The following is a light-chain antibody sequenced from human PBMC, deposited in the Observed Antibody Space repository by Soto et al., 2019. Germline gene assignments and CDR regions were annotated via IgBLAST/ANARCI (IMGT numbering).Light chain of an antibody. CDR3: QQYGSSPQT. CDR2: DAS. J-gene: IGKJ1*01. V-gene: IGKV1-13*02. CDR1: QGIRSA. Sequence: AIQLTQSPSSLSASVGARVPITCRASQGIRSALAWYQQKPGKAPKLLIYDASSLESGVPSRFSGSGSGTDFTLTISRLEPEDFAVYYCQQYGSSPQTFGQGTKVDIK.